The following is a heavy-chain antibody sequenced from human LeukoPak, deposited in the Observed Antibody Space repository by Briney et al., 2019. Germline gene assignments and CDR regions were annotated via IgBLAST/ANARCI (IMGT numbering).Heavy chain of an antibody. V-gene: IGHV4-59*11. J-gene: IGHJ4*02. CDR1: SGSISGQC. Sequence: SETLSLTCIVASGSISGQCWSWIRQSPGKAPEWIGSVEDSGPTRYNSSLRGRVSLSVDASQKQFSLRLSSVTAADTAMYYCARGHFGPGYYFDNWGQGALVTVAS. CDR3: ARGHFGPGYYFDN. CDR2: VEDSGPT. D-gene: IGHD3-3*01.